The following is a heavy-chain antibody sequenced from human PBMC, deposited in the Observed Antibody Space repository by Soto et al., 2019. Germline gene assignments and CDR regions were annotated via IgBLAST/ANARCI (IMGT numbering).Heavy chain of an antibody. CDR2: IIPFHGVT. J-gene: IGHJ4*02. Sequence: QVQLVQSGAAVTKPGSSVKVSCKASGGTFSPYTINWVRQAPGQGLEWMGRIIPFHGVTNYAQKFQARVTITADKSTSTAYMELSGLRFEDTAMYYCTRDWEITVSTWSFGGFWGRGTLVTVSS. CDR1: GGTFSPYT. D-gene: IGHD3-10*01. V-gene: IGHV1-69*08. CDR3: TRDWEITVSTWSFGGF.